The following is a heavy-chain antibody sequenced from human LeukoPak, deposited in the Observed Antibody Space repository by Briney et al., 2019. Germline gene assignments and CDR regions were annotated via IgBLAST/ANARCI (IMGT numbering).Heavy chain of an antibody. Sequence: SETLSLTCTVSGGSISSYYWSWIRQPPGKGLEWIGYIYYSGSTNYNPSLKSRVTISVDTSKNQFSLKLTSVTAADTAVYYCAKAAQVAGRPNLGGHFDYWGQGTLVTVSS. J-gene: IGHJ4*02. CDR3: AKAAQVAGRPNLGGHFDY. CDR1: GGSISSYY. D-gene: IGHD6-6*01. CDR2: IYYSGST. V-gene: IGHV4-59*01.